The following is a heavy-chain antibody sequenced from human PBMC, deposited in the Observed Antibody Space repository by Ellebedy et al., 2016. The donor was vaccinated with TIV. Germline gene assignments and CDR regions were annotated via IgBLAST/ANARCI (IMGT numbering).Heavy chain of an antibody. D-gene: IGHD3-10*01. J-gene: IGHJ4*02. V-gene: IGHV1-24*01. CDR2: FDPEDGET. CDR1: GYTLTELS. CDR3: ATGLWFGDSGGY. Sequence: ASVKVSXXVSGYTLTELSMHWVRQAPGKGLEWMGGFDPEDGETIYAQKFQGRVTMTEDTSTDTAYMELSSLRSEDTAVYYCATGLWFGDSGGYWGQGTLVTVSS.